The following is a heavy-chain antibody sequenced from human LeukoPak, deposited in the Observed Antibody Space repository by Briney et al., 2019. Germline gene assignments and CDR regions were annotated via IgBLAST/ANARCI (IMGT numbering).Heavy chain of an antibody. D-gene: IGHD5-24*01. CDR1: GFTFSNYA. J-gene: IGHJ4*02. CDR2: IKQDGSET. Sequence: GGSLRLSCAASGFTFSNYAMNWVRQAPGKGLECLANIKQDGSETYYADSVKGRFTISRDNAKNSLYLQMNSLRAEDTAVYYCARETPRRGETRDGYRWGQGTLVTVSS. CDR3: ARETPRRGETRDGYR. V-gene: IGHV3-7*01.